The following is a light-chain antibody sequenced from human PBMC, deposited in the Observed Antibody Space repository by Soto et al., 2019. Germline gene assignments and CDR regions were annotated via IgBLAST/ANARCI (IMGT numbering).Light chain of an antibody. J-gene: IGKJ1*01. Sequence: DIQMTQSPSTLSASVGDRVTITCRASQSISRWLAWYKQKPGKAPKLLIYDASSLESGVPSRFSGSGSGTEFTLTISSLKPDDFATYYCQQYNSHWTFGQGTKVDIK. CDR2: DAS. V-gene: IGKV1-5*01. CDR1: QSISRW. CDR3: QQYNSHWT.